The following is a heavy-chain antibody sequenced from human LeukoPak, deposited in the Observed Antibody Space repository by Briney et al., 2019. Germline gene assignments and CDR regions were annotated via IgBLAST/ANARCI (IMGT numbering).Heavy chain of an antibody. Sequence: GGSLRLSCAASGFTFSSYALSWVRQAPGKGLVWVSRISSDESITSYADSVKGRFTISRDNAKNTLFLQMNGLRAEDTAVYYCARVSLSSGCLSNWGQGTLVTVSS. CDR2: ISSDESIT. D-gene: IGHD6-19*01. J-gene: IGHJ4*02. CDR3: ARVSLSSGCLSN. V-gene: IGHV3-74*01. CDR1: GFTFSSYA.